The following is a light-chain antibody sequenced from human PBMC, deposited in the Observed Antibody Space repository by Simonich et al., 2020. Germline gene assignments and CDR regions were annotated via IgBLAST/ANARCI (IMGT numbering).Light chain of an antibody. Sequence: DIVMTQSPDSLAVSLGERATINCKSSQSVLYSSNNKNYLAWYQQKTGQPPKMLIYWASTRDSVVPDRFSGSGSGTDFTLTISSLQAEDVAVYYCQQYYSTPWTFGQGTKVEIK. CDR3: QQYYSTPWT. CDR2: WAS. V-gene: IGKV4-1*01. CDR1: QSVLYSSNNKNY. J-gene: IGKJ1*01.